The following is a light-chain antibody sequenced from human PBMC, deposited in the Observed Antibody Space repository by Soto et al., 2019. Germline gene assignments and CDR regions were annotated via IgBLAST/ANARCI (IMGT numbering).Light chain of an antibody. CDR2: AVS. CDR3: QQSYSTPIT. Sequence: DIQMTQSPSSLSASVGDRVTITCRASQSISIYLNRDEQKLGEGPECVVHAVSSLQIWVPARFRGRGFGTDFTLTISSLQPEDFATYYCQQSYSTPITFGQGTRLEI. J-gene: IGKJ5*01. V-gene: IGKV1-39*01. CDR1: QSISIY.